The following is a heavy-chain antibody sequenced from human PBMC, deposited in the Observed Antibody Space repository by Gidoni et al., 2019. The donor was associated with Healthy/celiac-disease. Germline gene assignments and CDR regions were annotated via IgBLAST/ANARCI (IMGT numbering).Heavy chain of an antibody. CDR3: ARDVVTIFGVVMGGMDV. CDR2: SNTNTGNT. Sequence: QVQRVQSGSELKKPGASVKVSCKASGYTFTSDAMNWVRQAPGQGLEWMGWSNTNTGNTTYAQGFTGRFVFSLDTSVSTAYLQISSLKAEDTAVYYCARDVVTIFGVVMGGMDVWGQGTTVTVSS. D-gene: IGHD3-3*01. CDR1: GYTFTSDA. J-gene: IGHJ6*02. V-gene: IGHV7-4-1*02.